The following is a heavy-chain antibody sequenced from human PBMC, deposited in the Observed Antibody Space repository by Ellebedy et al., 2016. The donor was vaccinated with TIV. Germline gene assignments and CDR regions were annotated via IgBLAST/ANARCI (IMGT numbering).Heavy chain of an antibody. CDR1: GFTFSAYS. CDR2: ISSSRNYI. V-gene: IGHV3-21*01. Sequence: GESLKISCAASGFTFSAYSLNWVRQVPGKGLEWVSSISSSRNYIYYADSVKGRFTISSDNAKNSLYLQMNSLRVEDTAVDYCARVNLHDYGDYLDFWGRGTLVTVSS. D-gene: IGHD4-17*01. CDR3: ARVNLHDYGDYLDF. J-gene: IGHJ4*02.